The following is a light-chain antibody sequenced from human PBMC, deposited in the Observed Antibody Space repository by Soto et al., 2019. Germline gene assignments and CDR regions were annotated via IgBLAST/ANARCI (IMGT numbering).Light chain of an antibody. Sequence: SFLTQSPFSLSFSSDGRAILSGTASQSVRSDYFAWYQQKPGQAPRLHIYGASTRATGIPDRFTGSGSGTDFTLTISRLEPEDFAVYYCQQYGSSPRTFGQGTKV. CDR3: QQYGSSPRT. V-gene: IGKV3-20*01. J-gene: IGKJ1*01. CDR1: QSVRSDY. CDR2: GAS.